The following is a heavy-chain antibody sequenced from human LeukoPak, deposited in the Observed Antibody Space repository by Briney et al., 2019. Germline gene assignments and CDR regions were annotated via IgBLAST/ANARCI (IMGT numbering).Heavy chain of an antibody. Sequence: GGSLRLSCAASGFTFSSYWMSWARQAPGKGLEWVANIKQDGSEKYYVDSVKGRFTISRDNAKNSLYLQMNSLRAEDTAVYYCARAINIAVAITGQRNYYMDVWGKGTTVTVSS. CDR3: ARAINIAVAITGQRNYYMDV. V-gene: IGHV3-7*01. CDR2: IKQDGSEK. J-gene: IGHJ6*03. D-gene: IGHD6-19*01. CDR1: GFTFSSYW.